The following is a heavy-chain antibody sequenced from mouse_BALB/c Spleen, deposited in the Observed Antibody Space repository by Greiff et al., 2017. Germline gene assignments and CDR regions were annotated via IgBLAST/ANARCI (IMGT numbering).Heavy chain of an antibody. Sequence: QVQLKQSGPELVKPGASVKISCKASGYTFTDYYINWVKQKPGQGLEWIGWIYPGSGNTKYNEKFKGKATLTVDTSSSTAYMQLSSLTSEDTAVYFCARSIYYDYDEGFAYWGQGTLVTVSA. V-gene: IGHV1-84*02. CDR2: IYPGSGNT. CDR3: ARSIYYDYDEGFAY. D-gene: IGHD2-4*01. J-gene: IGHJ3*01. CDR1: GYTFTDYY.